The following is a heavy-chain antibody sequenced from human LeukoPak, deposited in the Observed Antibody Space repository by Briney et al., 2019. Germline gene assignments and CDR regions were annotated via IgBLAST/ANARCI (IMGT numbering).Heavy chain of an antibody. V-gene: IGHV1-18*01. D-gene: IGHD1-26*01. CDR3: VRDHAPFHYEELPHFDY. Sequence: GASVKVSCKASGYTFTSYGISWVRQAPGQGLEWMGWISAYNGNTNYAQKLQGRVTMTTDTSTSTAYMELRSLRSDGTAVYYCVRDHAPFHYEELPHFDYWGQGTLVTVSS. J-gene: IGHJ4*02. CDR2: ISAYNGNT. CDR1: GYTFTSYG.